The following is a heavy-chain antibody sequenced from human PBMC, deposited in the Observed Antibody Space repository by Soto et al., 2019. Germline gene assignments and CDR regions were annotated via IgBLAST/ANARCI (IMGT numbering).Heavy chain of an antibody. D-gene: IGHD3-10*01. J-gene: IGHJ4*02. Sequence: EVQLLESGGGLVQPGGSLRLSCATSGFTFSSYAMNWVRQAPGKGLEWVSVISGSGDSTYYADSVKGRFTISRDNSKHTLYLQMNSLRAEDTAVYYCANRAYGSDFDDWGQGTLVTVSS. CDR3: ANRAYGSDFDD. CDR2: ISGSGDST. V-gene: IGHV3-23*01. CDR1: GFTFSSYA.